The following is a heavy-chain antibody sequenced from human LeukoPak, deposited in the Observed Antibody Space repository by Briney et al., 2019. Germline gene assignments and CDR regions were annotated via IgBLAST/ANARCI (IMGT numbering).Heavy chain of an antibody. CDR1: GFTFSSYW. V-gene: IGHV3-7*04. CDR2: IKQDGSEK. Sequence: GGSLRLSWAASGFTFSSYWMSWVRQARGKGLEWVANIKQDGSEKYYVDSVKGRFTISRDNAKNSLYLQMNSLRAEDTAVYYCAKDGVGPTNINYFEYWGQGTLVTVSS. J-gene: IGHJ4*02. D-gene: IGHD1-26*01. CDR3: AKDGVGPTNINYFEY.